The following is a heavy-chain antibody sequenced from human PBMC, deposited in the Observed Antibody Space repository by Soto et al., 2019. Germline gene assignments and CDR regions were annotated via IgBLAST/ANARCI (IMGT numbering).Heavy chain of an antibody. CDR2: MNPNSGNT. CDR3: ARAPRIAVASYYYYYMDV. CDR1: GYTFTSYD. V-gene: IGHV1-8*01. Sequence: ASVKVSCKASGYTFTSYDINWVRQATGQGLEWMGWMNPNSGNTGCAQKFQGRVTMTRNTSISTAYMELSSLRSEDTAVYYCARAPRIAVASYYYYYMDVWGKGTTVTVSS. J-gene: IGHJ6*03. D-gene: IGHD6-19*01.